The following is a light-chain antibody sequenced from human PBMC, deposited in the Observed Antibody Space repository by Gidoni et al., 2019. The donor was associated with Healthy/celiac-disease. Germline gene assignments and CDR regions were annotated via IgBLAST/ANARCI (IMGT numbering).Light chain of an antibody. CDR2: DAS. V-gene: IGKV3-11*01. Sequence: EIVLTQSPATLSLSPGERATLSCRASQSVSSYLAWYQQKPGQAPRLLIYDASNRATGIPARFSGSGSGTDFTLTISRLEPEDFAVYYCQQRSNWPPLFTFGPETKVDIK. CDR1: QSVSSY. CDR3: QQRSNWPPLFT. J-gene: IGKJ3*01.